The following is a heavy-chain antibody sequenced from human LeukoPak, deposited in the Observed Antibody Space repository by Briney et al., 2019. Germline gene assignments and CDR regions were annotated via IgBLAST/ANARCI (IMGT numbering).Heavy chain of an antibody. D-gene: IGHD3-22*01. CDR2: VNPNSGGT. CDR1: GYTFTGYY. Sequence: GASVKVSCKASGYTFTGYYMHWVRQAPGQGLEWMGWVNPNSGGTNYAQKFQGRVTMTRDTSISPAYMELSRLRSDDTAVYYCARWGSGYLTYYFDYWGQGTLVTVSS. J-gene: IGHJ4*02. V-gene: IGHV1-2*02. CDR3: ARWGSGYLTYYFDY.